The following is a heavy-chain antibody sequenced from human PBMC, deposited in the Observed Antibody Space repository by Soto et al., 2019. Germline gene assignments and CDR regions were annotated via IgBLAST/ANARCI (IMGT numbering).Heavy chain of an antibody. V-gene: IGHV3-30-3*01. CDR1: GFTFSSYA. J-gene: IGHJ4*02. D-gene: IGHD1-26*01. CDR2: ISYDGSNK. CDR3: ARKGGSYYGLDY. Sequence: GGSLRLSCAASGFTFSSYAMHWVRQAPGKGLEWVAVISYDGSNKYYADSVKGRFTISRDNSKNTLYLQMNSLRAEDTAVYYCARKGGSYYGLDYWGQGTLVTVSS.